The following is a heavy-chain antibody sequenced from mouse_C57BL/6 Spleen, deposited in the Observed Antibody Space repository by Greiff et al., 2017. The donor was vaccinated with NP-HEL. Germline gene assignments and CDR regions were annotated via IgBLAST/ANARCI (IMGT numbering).Heavy chain of an antibody. V-gene: IGHV1-5*01. J-gene: IGHJ2*01. Sequence: EVQLQQSGTVLARPGASVKMSCKTSGYTFTSYWMHWVKQRPGQGLEWIGAIYPGNSDTSYNQKFTGKAKLTAVTSASTAYMELSSLTNEDSAVYYCTNANWDFDYWGQGTTLTVSS. CDR1: GYTFTSYW. CDR2: IYPGNSDT. D-gene: IGHD4-1*01. CDR3: TNANWDFDY.